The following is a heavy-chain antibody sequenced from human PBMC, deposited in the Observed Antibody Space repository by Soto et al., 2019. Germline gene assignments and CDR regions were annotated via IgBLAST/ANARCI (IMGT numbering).Heavy chain of an antibody. V-gene: IGHV1-69*02. D-gene: IGHD5-12*01. CDR3: ARFKLGDDY. Sequence: QVQLVQSGAEVRKPGSSVKVSCQASGGTFSNSTVTWVRQAPGQGLEWMGRLIPILGLADYAQKFRGRLTITADKSTTTAYVELRSLRLEATAVYYCARFKLGDDYWGQETLVTVSS. J-gene: IGHJ4*02. CDR2: LIPILGLA. CDR1: GGTFSNST.